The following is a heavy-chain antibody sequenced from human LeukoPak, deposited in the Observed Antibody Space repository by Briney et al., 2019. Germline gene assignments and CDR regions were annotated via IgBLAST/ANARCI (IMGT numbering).Heavy chain of an antibody. V-gene: IGHV4-31*03. CDR3: ARAGTVTTFFDY. J-gene: IGHJ4*02. CDR2: IYYSGST. Sequence: PSETLSLTCTVSGGSISSGGYYWSWIRQHPGKGLEWIGYIYYSGSTYYNPSLKSRVTISVDTSKNQFSLKLSSVTAADTAVYYCARAGTVTTFFDYWGQGTLVTVSS. D-gene: IGHD4-17*01. CDR1: GGSISSGGYY.